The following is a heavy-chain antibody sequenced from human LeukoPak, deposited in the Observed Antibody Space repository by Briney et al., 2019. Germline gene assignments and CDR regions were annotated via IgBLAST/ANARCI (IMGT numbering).Heavy chain of an antibody. J-gene: IGHJ4*02. CDR3: SRGRRSPDY. CDR1: GFTFGDFA. CDR2: IRGRDYGATT. Sequence: GRSLRLSCTASGFTFGDFAMSWFRQAQGKGLEWVGLIRGRDYGATTDYAVSVKGRFTISRDDSKSIAYLQMNNLKTEDTAVYYCSRGRRSPDYWGQGTLVTVSS. D-gene: IGHD3-10*01. V-gene: IGHV3-49*03.